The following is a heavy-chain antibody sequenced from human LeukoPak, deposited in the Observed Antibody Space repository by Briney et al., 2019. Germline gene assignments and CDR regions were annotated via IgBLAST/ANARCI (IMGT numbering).Heavy chain of an antibody. D-gene: IGHD4-17*01. J-gene: IGHJ4*02. CDR3: ARDENGDYYFDY. V-gene: IGHV1-69*08. CDR2: IIPILGTA. CDR1: GGTFSSYT. Sequence: SVKVSCKASGGTFSSYTISWVRQAPGQGLEWMGRIIPILGTANYAQKFQGRVTITADKSTSTAYMELSSLRSEDTAVYYCARDENGDYYFDYWGQGTLVTVSS.